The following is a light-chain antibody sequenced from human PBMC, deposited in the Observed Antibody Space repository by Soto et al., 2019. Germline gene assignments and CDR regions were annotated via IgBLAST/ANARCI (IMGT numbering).Light chain of an antibody. Sequence: SVLTQPPSTSGTPGQRVTISCSGSSSNIGTESVNWYQQLPGTAPKLLIYSYNQRPSGVPDRFSGSKSGTSASLAISGLQSEDEADYICAEWDDSLNGYVF. CDR3: AEWDDSLNGYV. V-gene: IGLV1-44*01. CDR1: SSNIGTES. J-gene: IGLJ1*01. CDR2: SYN.